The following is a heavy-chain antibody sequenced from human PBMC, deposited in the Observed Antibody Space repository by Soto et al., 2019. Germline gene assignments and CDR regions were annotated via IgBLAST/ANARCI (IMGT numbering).Heavy chain of an antibody. D-gene: IGHD3-22*01. CDR2: ISGSGGST. CDR1: GFTFSSYA. Sequence: GGSLRLSCAASGFTFSSYAMSWVRQAPGKGLEWVSAISGSGGSTYYADSVKGRFTISRDNSKNTLYLQMNSLRAEDTAVYYCAKPSITMIVEQRGAFDIRGEGTMVTVSS. CDR3: AKPSITMIVEQRGAFDI. J-gene: IGHJ3*02. V-gene: IGHV3-23*01.